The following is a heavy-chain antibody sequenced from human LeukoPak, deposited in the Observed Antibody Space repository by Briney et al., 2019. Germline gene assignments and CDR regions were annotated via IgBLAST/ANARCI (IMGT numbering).Heavy chain of an antibody. CDR2: INYIRTT. V-gene: IGHV4-59*12. Sequence: PSETLSLTCTVSGGSISSYYWSWIRQPPGKGLEWIGYINYIRTTDYNPSLNRRVTISLDTSKNRFSLKLSSVTAADTALYYCAKDLARVTMVRGLIISGEPQYYFDYWGQGTLVTVSS. CDR1: GGSISSYY. J-gene: IGHJ4*02. CDR3: AKDLARVTMVRGLIISGEPQYYFDY. D-gene: IGHD3-10*01.